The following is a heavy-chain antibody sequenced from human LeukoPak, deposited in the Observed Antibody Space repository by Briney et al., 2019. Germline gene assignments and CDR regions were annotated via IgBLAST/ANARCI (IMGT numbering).Heavy chain of an antibody. CDR1: GGSISSSSYY. Sequence: TSETLSLTCTVSGGSISSSSYYWGWIRQPPGKGLEWIGSIYYSGSTYYNPSLKSRVTISVDTSKNQFSLKLSSVTAADTAVYYCARVIAAATYYYMDVWGKGTTVTISS. CDR2: IYYSGST. CDR3: ARVIAAATYYYMDV. D-gene: IGHD6-13*01. V-gene: IGHV4-39*01. J-gene: IGHJ6*03.